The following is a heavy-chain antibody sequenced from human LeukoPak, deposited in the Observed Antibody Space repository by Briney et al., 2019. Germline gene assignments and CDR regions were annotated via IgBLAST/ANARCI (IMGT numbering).Heavy chain of an antibody. Sequence: SETLSLTCAVYGGSFSGYYWSWIRQPPGKGLEWIGEINHSGSTNYNPSLKSRVTISVDTSKNQFSLKLNSVTAADTAVYYCAKSNGYGLVGIWGQGTMVTVSS. CDR1: GGSFSGYY. CDR3: AKSNGYGLVGI. V-gene: IGHV4-34*01. J-gene: IGHJ3*02. D-gene: IGHD3-10*01. CDR2: INHSGST.